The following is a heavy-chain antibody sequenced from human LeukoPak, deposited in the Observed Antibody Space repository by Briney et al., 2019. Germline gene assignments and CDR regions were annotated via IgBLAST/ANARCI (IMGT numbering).Heavy chain of an antibody. CDR3: AKDVVRGSGRINWFDP. D-gene: IGHD3-10*01. Sequence: GGSLRLSCAASEFTFYNYAMNWVRQAPGRRLEWVSTSVGDGDGAYYADSVRGRFTISRDTSKNMVYLQMNSLRAEDTAVYYCAKDVVRGSGRINWFDPWGQGTLVTVSS. CDR1: EFTFYNYA. CDR2: SVGDGDGA. J-gene: IGHJ5*02. V-gene: IGHV3-23*01.